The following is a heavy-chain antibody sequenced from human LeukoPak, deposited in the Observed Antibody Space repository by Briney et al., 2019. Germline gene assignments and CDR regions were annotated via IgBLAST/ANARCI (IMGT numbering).Heavy chain of an antibody. J-gene: IGHJ4*02. CDR1: GGSISSYY. V-gene: IGHV4-59*01. D-gene: IGHD2-8*02. CDR3: ARDLGGVYRFDY. CDR2: IYYSGST. Sequence: SETLSLTCTVSGGSISSYYWGWIRQPPGKGLEWIGYIYYSGSTNYNPSLKSRVTISVDTSKNQFSLKLSSVTAADTAVYYCARDLGGVYRFDYWGQGTLVTVSS.